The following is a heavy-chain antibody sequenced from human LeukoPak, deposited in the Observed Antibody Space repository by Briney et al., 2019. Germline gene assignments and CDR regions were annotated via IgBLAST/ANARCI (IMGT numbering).Heavy chain of an antibody. Sequence: SETLSLTCAVYGGSFSGYYWSWIRQPPGKGLEWIGEINHSGSTNYNPSLKSRVSISVDTSKNQFSLKLSSVTAADTAVYYCARWVRYFDWLPYDAFDIWGQGTMVTVSS. J-gene: IGHJ3*02. CDR1: GGSFSGYY. D-gene: IGHD3-9*01. CDR3: ARWVRYFDWLPYDAFDI. V-gene: IGHV4-34*01. CDR2: INHSGST.